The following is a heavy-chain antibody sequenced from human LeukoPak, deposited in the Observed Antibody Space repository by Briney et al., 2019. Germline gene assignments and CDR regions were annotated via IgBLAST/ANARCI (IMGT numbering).Heavy chain of an antibody. Sequence: GGSLRLSCEASGFTVSSFEINWVRQAPGKGLEWVGRIKSKVDGGTTDYAAPVKGRFTISRDDSKDTLYLQMTSLKTEDAGVFYCTIVRGFCSGRSCLGYWGQGTLVTVSS. CDR3: TIVRGFCSGRSCLGY. D-gene: IGHD2-15*01. CDR2: IKSKVDGGTT. CDR1: GFTVSSFE. V-gene: IGHV3-15*01. J-gene: IGHJ4*02.